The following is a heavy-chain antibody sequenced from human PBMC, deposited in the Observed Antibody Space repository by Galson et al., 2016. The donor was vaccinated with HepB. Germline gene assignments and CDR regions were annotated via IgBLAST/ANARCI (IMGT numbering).Heavy chain of an antibody. CDR1: GYRFTSYG. CDR2: ISASNGNI. J-gene: IGHJ5*02. V-gene: IGHV1-18*01. CDR3: ARDDKSGSWSWFDP. Sequence: SVKVSCKASGYRFTSYGFSWLRQAPGQGLEWMGWISASNGNIDYPQKFQGRATLTTDTSTNTAYMEMRSLRSDDTAVYYCARDDKSGSWSWFDPWGQGTLVTVSS. D-gene: IGHD6-13*01.